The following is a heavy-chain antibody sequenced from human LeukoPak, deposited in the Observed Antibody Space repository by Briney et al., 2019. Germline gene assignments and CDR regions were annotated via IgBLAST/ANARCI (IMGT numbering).Heavy chain of an antibody. Sequence: SGGSLRLSCAASGFTFSSYEMNWVRQAPGKGLEWVSYISSSGSTIYYADSVKGRFTISRDNAKNSLYLQMNSLRAEDTDVYYCASPGSIAVAGTAFDYWGQGTLVTVSS. CDR1: GFTFSSYE. D-gene: IGHD6-19*01. CDR2: ISSSGSTI. CDR3: ASPGSIAVAGTAFDY. V-gene: IGHV3-48*03. J-gene: IGHJ4*02.